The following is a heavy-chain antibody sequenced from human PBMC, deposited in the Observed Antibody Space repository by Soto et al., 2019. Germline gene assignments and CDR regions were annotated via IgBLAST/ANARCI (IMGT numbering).Heavy chain of an antibody. Sequence: QVQLVQSGAEVKKPGSSVKVSCKASGGTFSSYTISWVRQAPGQGLEWMGRIIPILGIANYAQKFQGRVTITADKSTSTAYMELSSLRSEDTAVYYCARDHSGIAVAGPDYWGQGTLVTVSS. CDR3: ARDHSGIAVAGPDY. CDR1: GGTFSSYT. D-gene: IGHD6-19*01. V-gene: IGHV1-69*08. J-gene: IGHJ4*02. CDR2: IIPILGIA.